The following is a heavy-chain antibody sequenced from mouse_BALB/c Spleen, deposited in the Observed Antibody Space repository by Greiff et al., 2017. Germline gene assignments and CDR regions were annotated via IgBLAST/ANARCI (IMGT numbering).Heavy chain of an antibody. CDR2: INPNNGGT. Sequence: VQLQQSGPELVKPGASVKIPCKASGYTFTDYNMDWVKQSHGKSLEWIGDINPNNGGTIYNQKFKGKATLTVDKSSSTAYMELRSLTSEDTAVYYCARSGGNPNPAWFAYWGQGTLVTVSA. CDR3: ARSGGNPNPAWFAY. V-gene: IGHV1-18*01. D-gene: IGHD2-1*01. J-gene: IGHJ3*01. CDR1: GYTFTDYN.